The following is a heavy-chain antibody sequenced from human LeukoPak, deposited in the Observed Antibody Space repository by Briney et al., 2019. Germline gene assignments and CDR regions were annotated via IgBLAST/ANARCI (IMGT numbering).Heavy chain of an antibody. V-gene: IGHV4-39*07. J-gene: IGHJ4*02. CDR3: ARDGGAIYGSKPLDY. CDR1: GGSISSSSYY. Sequence: SETLSLTCTVSGGSISSSSYYWGWIRQPPGKGLEWIGSIYYSGSTYYNPSLKSRVTISVDTSKNQFSLKLSSVTAADTAVYYCARDGGAIYGSKPLDYWGQGTLVTVSS. D-gene: IGHD3-16*01. CDR2: IYYSGST.